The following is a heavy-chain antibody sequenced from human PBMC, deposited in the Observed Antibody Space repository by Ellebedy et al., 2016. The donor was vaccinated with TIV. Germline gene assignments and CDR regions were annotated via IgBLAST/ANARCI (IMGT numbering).Heavy chain of an antibody. CDR3: ARDTDREVSDV. J-gene: IGHJ6*02. D-gene: IGHD5/OR15-5a*01. V-gene: IGHV4-4*07. Sequence: MPSETLSLTCSVSGGSMIAYYWIWVRQPAGRKLEWIGRIYSTGSTNYNPSLKSRVTMSLDTSKNQFSLRLTSVTAADTAVYYCARDTDREVSDVWGQGTTVTVPS. CDR1: GGSMIAYY. CDR2: IYSTGST.